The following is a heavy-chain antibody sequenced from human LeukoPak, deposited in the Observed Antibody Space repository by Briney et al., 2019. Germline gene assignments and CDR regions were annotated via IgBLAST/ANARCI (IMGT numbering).Heavy chain of an antibody. Sequence: QSGGSLRLSCAVSGFTFSSYGMHWVRQAPGKGLEWVAFIGYDGTNKYYADSVKGRFTISRDSSKSTLYLQMNSLRAEDDPAVYYCATRNFDDSGIYALGYWGQGTLVTVSS. CDR2: IGYDGTNK. CDR1: GFTFSSYG. V-gene: IGHV3-30*02. J-gene: IGHJ4*02. CDR3: ATRNFDDSGIYALGY. D-gene: IGHD3-10*01.